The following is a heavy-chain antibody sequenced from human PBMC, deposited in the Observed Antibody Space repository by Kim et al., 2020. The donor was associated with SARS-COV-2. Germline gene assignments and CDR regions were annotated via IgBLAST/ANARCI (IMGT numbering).Heavy chain of an antibody. J-gene: IGHJ4*02. CDR2: ISGSGGST. D-gene: IGHD6-6*01. CDR1: GFTFSSYA. V-gene: IGHV3-23*01. Sequence: GGSLRLSCAASGFTFSSYAMTWVRQAPGKGLEWVSAISGSGGSTYYAESVKGRFTISRDNSKNTLYLQMNSLRAEDTAVYYCAQGGSSRYFDYWGQGTLVTVSS. CDR3: AQGGSSRYFDY.